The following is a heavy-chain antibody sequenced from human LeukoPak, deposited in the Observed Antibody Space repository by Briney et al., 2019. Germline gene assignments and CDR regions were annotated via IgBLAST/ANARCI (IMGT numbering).Heavy chain of an antibody. J-gene: IGHJ4*02. V-gene: IGHV4-61*01. Sequence: PSETLSLTCTVSGGSVSSGSYYCSWIRQPPGKGLEWIGYIYYSGSTNYNPSLKSRVTISVDTSKNQFSLKLSSVTAADTAVYYCARCGVKGIQLWNWGQGTLVTVSS. D-gene: IGHD5-18*01. CDR3: ARCGVKGIQLWN. CDR1: GGSVSSGSYY. CDR2: IYYSGST.